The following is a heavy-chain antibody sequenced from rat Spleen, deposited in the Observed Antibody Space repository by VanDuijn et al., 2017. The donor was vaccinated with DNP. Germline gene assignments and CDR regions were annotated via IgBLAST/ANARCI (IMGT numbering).Heavy chain of an antibody. V-gene: IGHV5-58*01. J-gene: IGHJ4*01. D-gene: IGHD5-1*01. CDR1: GFTFSGYW. CDR3: ARVQLGYYALDA. Sequence: EVQLVETGGGSVQPGRSLKLSCVASGFTFSGYWMFWIRQAPGKGLEWVASINPDGGTTHYSDSVRGRFTISRDNAENTVYLQMDSLRSEETATYYCARVQLGYYALDAWGQGTSVTVSS. CDR2: INPDGGTT.